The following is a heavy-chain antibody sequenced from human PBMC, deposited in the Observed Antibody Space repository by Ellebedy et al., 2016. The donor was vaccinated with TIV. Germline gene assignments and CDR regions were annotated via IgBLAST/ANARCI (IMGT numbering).Heavy chain of an antibody. CDR3: ARDRSRGRTPEWGGMDV. Sequence: AASVTVSCKASGYTFTSYAMHWVRQAPGQRLEWMGWINAGNGNTKYSQKFQGRVTITRDTSASTAYMELSSLRSEDTAVYYCARDRSRGRTPEWGGMDVWGQGTTVTVSS. V-gene: IGHV1-3*01. CDR1: GYTFTSYA. D-gene: IGHD1-26*01. CDR2: INAGNGNT. J-gene: IGHJ6*02.